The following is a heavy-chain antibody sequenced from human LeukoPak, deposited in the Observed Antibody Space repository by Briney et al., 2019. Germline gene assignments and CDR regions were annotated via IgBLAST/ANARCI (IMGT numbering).Heavy chain of an antibody. CDR1: GGSISSSSYY. Sequence: SETLSLTCTVSGGSISSSSYYWGWIRQPPGKGLEWIGSIYYSGSTYYNPSLKSRVTISVDTSKNQFSLKLSSVTAADTAVYYCARGRITILGVVTHYFDYWGQGTLVTVSS. D-gene: IGHD3-3*01. J-gene: IGHJ4*02. CDR3: ARGRITILGVVTHYFDY. V-gene: IGHV4-39*07. CDR2: IYYSGST.